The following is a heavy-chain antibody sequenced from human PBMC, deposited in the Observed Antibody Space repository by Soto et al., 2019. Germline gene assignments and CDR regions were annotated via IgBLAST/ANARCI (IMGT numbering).Heavy chain of an antibody. D-gene: IGHD2-2*01. Sequence: EVQLVESGGGLVQPGGSLRLSCAASGFTVSSNYMSWVRQAPGKGLEWVSVIYSGGSTYYADSVKGRFTISRDNSKNTLYLQMNSLRAEDTAVYYCARDCSSTSCHGSDAFDIWGQGTMVTVSS. CDR3: ARDCSSTSCHGSDAFDI. J-gene: IGHJ3*02. CDR1: GFTVSSNY. V-gene: IGHV3-66*01. CDR2: IYSGGST.